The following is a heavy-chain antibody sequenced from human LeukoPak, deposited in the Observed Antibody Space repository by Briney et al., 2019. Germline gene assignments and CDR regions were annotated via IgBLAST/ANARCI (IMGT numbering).Heavy chain of an antibody. D-gene: IGHD1-20*01. Sequence: PGGSLRLSCAASGFTFSSYAMSWVRQAPGKGLEWVSAISGSGGSTYYADSVKGRFTISRDNSKNTLYLQMNILRAEDTAVYYCAKRGPDNWKSYYFDYWGQGTLVTVSS. J-gene: IGHJ4*02. CDR1: GFTFSSYA. CDR3: AKRGPDNWKSYYFDY. CDR2: ISGSGGST. V-gene: IGHV3-23*01.